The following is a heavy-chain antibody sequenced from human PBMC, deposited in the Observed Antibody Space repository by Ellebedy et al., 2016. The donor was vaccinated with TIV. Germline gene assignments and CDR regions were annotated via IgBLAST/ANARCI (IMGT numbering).Heavy chain of an antibody. D-gene: IGHD5-12*01. V-gene: IGHV3-23*01. Sequence: GESLKISCPASGFTFSNYAMSWVRLAPGKGLEWVSTIGGSGGSTYYADSVKGRFSISRDNSKNTLYLQMNSLRAEDTAVYYCARSQWIVTSVYFDYWGQGTLVTVSS. CDR1: GFTFSNYA. CDR3: ARSQWIVTSVYFDY. CDR2: IGGSGGST. J-gene: IGHJ4*02.